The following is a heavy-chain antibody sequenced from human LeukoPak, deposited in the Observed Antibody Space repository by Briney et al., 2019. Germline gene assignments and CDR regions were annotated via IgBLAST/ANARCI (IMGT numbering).Heavy chain of an antibody. V-gene: IGHV1-18*01. D-gene: IGHD1-26*01. Sequence: ASVKVSCKVSGYTLTELSMHWVRQAPGKGLEWMGWISAYNGNTNYAQKLQGRVTMTTDTSTSTAYMELRSLRSDDTAVYYCAILERPGIVGADWIDYWGQGTLVTVSS. J-gene: IGHJ4*02. CDR3: AILERPGIVGADWIDY. CDR1: GYTLTELS. CDR2: ISAYNGNT.